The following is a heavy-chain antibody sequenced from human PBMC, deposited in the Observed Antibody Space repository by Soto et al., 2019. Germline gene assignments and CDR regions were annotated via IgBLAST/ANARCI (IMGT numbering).Heavy chain of an antibody. D-gene: IGHD2-2*01. CDR3: VKDGGYCSSATCYSPRNHYFDA. Sequence: PWWSLRLSCSASVFDFSVYWMSWFRQAPGKGPEWVANIKFDGSKKQYVDSVKGRFTISRDNARNSVFLQMNSLRAGDTAVYYCVKDGGYCSSATCYSPRNHYFDAWGQGTLVTVSS. V-gene: IGHV3-7*03. CDR2: IKFDGSKK. J-gene: IGHJ5*02. CDR1: VFDFSVYW.